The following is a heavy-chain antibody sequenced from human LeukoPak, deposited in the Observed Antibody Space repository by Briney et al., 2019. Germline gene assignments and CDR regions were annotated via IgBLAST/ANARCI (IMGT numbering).Heavy chain of an antibody. CDR1: GFIFNSYG. D-gene: IGHD3-22*01. Sequence: PGGSLRLSCAASGFIFNSYGLIWVRQAPGKGLERVSAISNDGGGTQYADFVEGRFTISRDNSKNTLFLQMSSLRAEDTALYYCAKGSSGYLADLWGQGTLVTVSS. CDR2: ISNDGGGT. J-gene: IGHJ5*02. V-gene: IGHV3-23*01. CDR3: AKGSSGYLADL.